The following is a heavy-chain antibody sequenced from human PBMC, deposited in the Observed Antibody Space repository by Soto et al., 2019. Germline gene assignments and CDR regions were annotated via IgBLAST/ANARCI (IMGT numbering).Heavy chain of an antibody. J-gene: IGHJ4*02. CDR2: IKYDGSEN. CDR3: ARGVSWGHFDN. CDR1: GFSFSAYW. V-gene: IGHV3-7*05. D-gene: IGHD7-27*01. Sequence: GGSLRLSCVMSGFSFSAYWVGWVRQAPGKGLEWVASIKYDGSENRYVDSVKGRFTISRDNAKNSLFLQMNSLRVEDTAVYYCARGVSWGHFDNWGQGTLVTVSS.